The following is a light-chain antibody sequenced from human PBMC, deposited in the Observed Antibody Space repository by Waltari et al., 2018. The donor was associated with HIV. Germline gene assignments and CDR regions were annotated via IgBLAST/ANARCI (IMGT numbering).Light chain of an antibody. CDR1: QNIGSH. CDR3: QQRSIWPPSLT. V-gene: IGKV3-11*01. J-gene: IGKJ4*01. CDR2: DAS. Sequence: EIVLTQSPVTLSLSPGERATLSCRASQNIGSHLAWYQQKPGLAPRLLIFDASSRATGIPARFSGGGSGTDFTLTISSLEPEDFAVYFCQQRSIWPPSLTFGGGTKVEIK.